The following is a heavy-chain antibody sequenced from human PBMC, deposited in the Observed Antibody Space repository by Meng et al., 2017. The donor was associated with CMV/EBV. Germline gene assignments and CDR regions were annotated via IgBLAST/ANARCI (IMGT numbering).Heavy chain of an antibody. CDR1: GGSFSGYY. CDR3: ASSLTYPDY. CDR2: INHSGST. V-gene: IGHV4-34*01. Sequence: QVRLQQWGAGLLKPSETLSPPCAVYGGSFSGYYWSWIRQPPGKGLEWIGEINHSGSTNYNPSLKSRVTISVDTSKNQFSLKLSSVTAADTAVYYCASSLTYPDYWGQGTLVTVSS. D-gene: IGHD2-15*01. J-gene: IGHJ4*02.